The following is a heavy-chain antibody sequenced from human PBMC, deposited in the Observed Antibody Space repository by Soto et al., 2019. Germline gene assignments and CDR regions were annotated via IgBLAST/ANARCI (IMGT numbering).Heavy chain of an antibody. V-gene: IGHV3-30-3*01. Sequence: PGGSLRLSCAASGFTFSSYAMHWVRQAPGKGLEWVAVISYDGSNKYYADSVKGRFTISRDNSKNTLYLQMNSLRAEDTAVYYCARVSGIAAAGLRTYYYYYGMDVWGQGTTVT. D-gene: IGHD6-13*01. CDR2: ISYDGSNK. J-gene: IGHJ6*02. CDR3: ARVSGIAAAGLRTYYYYYGMDV. CDR1: GFTFSSYA.